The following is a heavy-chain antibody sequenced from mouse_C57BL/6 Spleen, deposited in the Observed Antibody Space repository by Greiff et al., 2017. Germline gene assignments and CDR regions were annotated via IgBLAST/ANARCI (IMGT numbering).Heavy chain of an antibody. CDR2: ISSGSSTI. CDR1: GFTFSDYG. J-gene: IGHJ2*01. Sequence: DVMLVESGGGLVKPGGSLKLSCAASGFTFSDYGMHWVRQAPEKGLAWVAYISSGSSTIYYADTVKGRFTISRDNTKNTLLLQMTILRSEDTAMYYCASMGIYYDYFDYWGQGTTLTVSS. CDR3: ASMGIYYDYFDY. V-gene: IGHV5-17*01. D-gene: IGHD2-4*01.